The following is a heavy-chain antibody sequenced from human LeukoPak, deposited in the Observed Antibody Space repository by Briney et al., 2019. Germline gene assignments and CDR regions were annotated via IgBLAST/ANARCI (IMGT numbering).Heavy chain of an antibody. CDR3: ARDQPPPTGPLRYFDWLPLLGAFDI. J-gene: IGHJ3*02. V-gene: IGHV3-7*01. D-gene: IGHD3-9*01. Sequence: GGSLRLSCAASGFTFSSYWMSWVRQAPGKGLEWVANIKQDGSEKYYVDSVKGRFTISRDNAKNSLYLQMNSLRAEDTAVYYCARDQPPPTGPLRYFDWLPLLGAFDIWGQGTMVTVSS. CDR1: GFTFSSYW. CDR2: IKQDGSEK.